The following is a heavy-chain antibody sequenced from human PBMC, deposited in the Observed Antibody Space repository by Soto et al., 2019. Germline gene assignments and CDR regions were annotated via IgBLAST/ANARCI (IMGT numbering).Heavy chain of an antibody. CDR1: GFTFSNYP. D-gene: IGHD6-13*01. V-gene: IGHV3-30*04. CDR3: ARETGLGVAAAGSFDS. J-gene: IGHJ4*02. CDR2: ISYDGTRK. Sequence: QVQLVDSGGGVVQPGKSLRLSCAASGFTFSNYPMNWVRQAPVKGLEWVSVISYDGTRKYYADSVKGRFTISRDNSKNTLYPQMNSLRPKDRAVYYYARETGLGVAAAGSFDSWGQGARVTVSS.